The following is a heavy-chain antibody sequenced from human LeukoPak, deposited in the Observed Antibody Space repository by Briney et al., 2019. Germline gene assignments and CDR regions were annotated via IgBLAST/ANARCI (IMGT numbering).Heavy chain of an antibody. CDR3: AKESTSGGYDYDYYYGLDV. Sequence: GGSLRLSCAASGFTFSSYAMSWVRQAPGKGLEWVSAISGSGGSTYYADSVKGRFTISRDNSKNTLYLQMNSPRAEDTAVYYCAKESTSGGYDYDYYYGLDVWGQGTTVTVSS. J-gene: IGHJ6*02. D-gene: IGHD5-12*01. CDR1: GFTFSSYA. CDR2: ISGSGGST. V-gene: IGHV3-23*01.